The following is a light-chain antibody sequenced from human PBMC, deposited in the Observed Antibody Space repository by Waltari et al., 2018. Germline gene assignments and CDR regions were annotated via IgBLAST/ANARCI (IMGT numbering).Light chain of an antibody. CDR1: SSHVGGYNY. V-gene: IGLV2-14*01. CDR3: HSHTSSITTVI. Sequence: QSALTQPASVSGSPGQSITISCTGTSSHVGGYNYVSWYQHHPGKAPKLIIYEVSKRPSGVSYRFSGSKSGNTASLTISGLQAEDEADYYCHSHTSSITTVIFGGGTKLTV. CDR2: EVS. J-gene: IGLJ2*01.